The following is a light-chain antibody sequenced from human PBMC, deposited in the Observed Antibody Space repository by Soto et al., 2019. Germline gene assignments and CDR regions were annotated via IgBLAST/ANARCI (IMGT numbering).Light chain of an antibody. Sequence: EIVLTQSPATLSLSPGERATLSCWASQSVSSYLAWYQQKPGQAPRLLIYDASNRATGIPARFSGSGSGTDFTITISSLEPEDLAVYYCQQRSNWPGTFGQGTKVEIK. J-gene: IGKJ1*01. CDR1: QSVSSY. V-gene: IGKV3-11*01. CDR2: DAS. CDR3: QQRSNWPGT.